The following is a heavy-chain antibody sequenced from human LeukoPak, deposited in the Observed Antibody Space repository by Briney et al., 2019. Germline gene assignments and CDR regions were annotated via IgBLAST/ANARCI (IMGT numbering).Heavy chain of an antibody. V-gene: IGHV1-69*13. CDR2: IIPIFGTA. D-gene: IGHD6-19*01. CDR1: GGTFSSYA. Sequence: SVKVSCKASGGTFSSYAISRVRQAPGQGLEWMGGIIPIFGTANYAQKFQGRVTITADESTSTAYMELSSLRSEDTAVYYCARGRPVAGIECFDYWGQGTLVTVPS. J-gene: IGHJ4*02. CDR3: ARGRPVAGIECFDY.